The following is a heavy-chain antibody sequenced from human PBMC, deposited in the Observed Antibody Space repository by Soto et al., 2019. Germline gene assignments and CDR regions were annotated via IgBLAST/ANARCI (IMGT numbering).Heavy chain of an antibody. CDR3: ATTGLEDYGDYLDAFDI. CDR2: FDPEDGET. Sequence: GASVKVSCKVSGYTLTELSMHWVRQAPGKGLEWMGGFDPEDGETIYAQKFQGRVTMTEDTSTDTAYMELSSLRSEDTAVYYCATTGLEDYGDYLDAFDIWGQGTMVTVSS. CDR1: GYTLTELS. J-gene: IGHJ3*02. V-gene: IGHV1-24*01. D-gene: IGHD4-17*01.